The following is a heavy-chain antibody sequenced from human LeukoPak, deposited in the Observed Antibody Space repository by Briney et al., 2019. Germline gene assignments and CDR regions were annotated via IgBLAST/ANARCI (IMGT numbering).Heavy chain of an antibody. J-gene: IGHJ3*02. CDR1: GGSISSFY. CDR2: MYYSGST. CDR3: AREVMYRGVSAFDS. Sequence: SETLSLTCPVSGGSISSFYWSGTRQPPGKGLEWIGYMYYSGSTNYNPSLKSRVTISVDTSKNQLSLKLNSVTAADTAVYYCAREVMYRGVSAFDSWGQGAMVTVSS. V-gene: IGHV4-59*01. D-gene: IGHD3-10*01.